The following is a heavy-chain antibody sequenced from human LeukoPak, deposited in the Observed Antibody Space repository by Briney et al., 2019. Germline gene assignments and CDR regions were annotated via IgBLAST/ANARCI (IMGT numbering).Heavy chain of an antibody. D-gene: IGHD3-22*01. CDR2: IYYSGST. CDR1: GGSISSYY. CDR3: ARVPYYYDSSGYYP. J-gene: IGHJ5*02. V-gene: IGHV4-59*01. Sequence: SETLSLTCTVSGGSISSYYWSWIRQPPGKGLEWIGYIYYSGSTNYNPSLKSRVTISVHTSKNQFSLKLSSVTAADTAVYYCARVPYYYDSSGYYPWGQGALVTASS.